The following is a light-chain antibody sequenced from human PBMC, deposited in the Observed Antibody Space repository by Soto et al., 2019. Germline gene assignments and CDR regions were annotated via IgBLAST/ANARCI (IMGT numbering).Light chain of an antibody. J-gene: IGKJ4*01. Sequence: SVSGSPGQSITISCSGTSSDIGSYNHVAWYQQHPGTAPKRLIYDASNLQSGVPSRFSGSGSGTEFTLTISSLQPEDFAAYYCQQVNNYPLTCGGGTKGDIK. CDR3: QQVNNYPLT. CDR2: DAS. CDR1: SDIGSY. V-gene: IGKV1-9*01.